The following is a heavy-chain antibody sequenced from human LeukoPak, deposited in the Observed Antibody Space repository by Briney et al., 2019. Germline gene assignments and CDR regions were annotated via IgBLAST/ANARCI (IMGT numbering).Heavy chain of an antibody. CDR3: ATLSYGDYENV. CDR2: ISSSSTTI. Sequence: GGSLRLSCAASAFTFSVHAMNWVRQAPGKGLEWISYISSSSTTIYYADSVRGRFTVSRDNAKSSLYLQMNSLRDEDTAVYYCATLSYGDYENVWGQGTVVTVSS. V-gene: IGHV3-48*02. D-gene: IGHD4-17*01. CDR1: AFTFSVHA. J-gene: IGHJ4*02.